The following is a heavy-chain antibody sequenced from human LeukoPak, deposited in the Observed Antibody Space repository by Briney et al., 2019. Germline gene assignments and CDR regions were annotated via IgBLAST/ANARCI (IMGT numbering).Heavy chain of an antibody. CDR1: GFTFSNHW. J-gene: IGHJ3*02. CDR3: ARGPYSYDSSGAFDI. CDR2: INHSGST. V-gene: IGHV4-34*01. Sequence: GSLRLSCAASGFTFSNHWMSWVRQAPGKGLEWIGEINHSGSTYYNPSLKSRVTISVDTSKNQFSLKLSSVTAADTAVYFCARGPYSYDSSGAFDIWGQGTMVTVSS. D-gene: IGHD3-22*01.